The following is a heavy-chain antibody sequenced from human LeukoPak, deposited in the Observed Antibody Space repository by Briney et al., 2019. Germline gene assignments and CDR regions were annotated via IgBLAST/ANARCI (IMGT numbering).Heavy chain of an antibody. J-gene: IGHJ5*02. CDR3: AKDRYYDNSGSYYESGS. CDR2: ISSSSSYI. CDR1: GFTFSSYS. V-gene: IGHV3-21*04. D-gene: IGHD3-22*01. Sequence: PGGSLRLSCAASGFTFSSYSMNWVRQAPGKGLEWVSSISSSSSYIYYADSVKGRFTISRDNAKNSLYLQMNSLRAEDTAVYYCAKDRYYDNSGSYYESGSWGQGTLVTVSS.